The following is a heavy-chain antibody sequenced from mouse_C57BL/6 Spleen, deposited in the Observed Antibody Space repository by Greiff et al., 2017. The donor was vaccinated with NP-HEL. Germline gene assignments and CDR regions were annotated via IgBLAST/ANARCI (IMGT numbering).Heavy chain of an antibody. CDR2: IDPSDSYT. Sequence: VQLQQSGAELVMPGASVKLSCKASGYTFTSYWMHWVKQRPGQGLEWIGEIDPSDSYTNYNQKFKGKSTLTVDKSSSTAYMQLSSLTSEDSAVYYCARRGSSSFAYWGQGTLVTVSA. J-gene: IGHJ3*01. CDR3: ARRGSSSFAY. D-gene: IGHD1-1*01. CDR1: GYTFTSYW. V-gene: IGHV1-69*01.